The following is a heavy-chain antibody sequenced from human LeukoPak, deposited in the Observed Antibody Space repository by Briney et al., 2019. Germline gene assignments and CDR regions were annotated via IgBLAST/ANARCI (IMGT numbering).Heavy chain of an antibody. D-gene: IGHD2-2*01. Sequence: PSETLSLTCAVYGGFFSGYYWSWIRQPPGKGLEWIGEINHSGSTNYNPYLKRRVTISVDTSKNQFSLKLGAVTAADTAVYYYGRSLRGCSSTNCPYYYYYYVDVWGKGTTVTVSS. CDR2: INHSGST. CDR1: GGFFSGYY. J-gene: IGHJ6*03. V-gene: IGHV4-34*01. CDR3: GRSLRGCSSTNCPYYYYYYVDV.